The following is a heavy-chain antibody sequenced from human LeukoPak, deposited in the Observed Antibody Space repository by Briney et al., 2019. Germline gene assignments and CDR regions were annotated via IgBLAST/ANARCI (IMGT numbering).Heavy chain of an antibody. Sequence: ASVKVSCKASGYTFTSYYMHWVRQAPGQGLEWMGIINPSGGSTSYAQKFQGRVTMTTDTSTSTAYMELRSLRSDDTAVYYCARDRNRITMWNWGQGTLVTVSS. CDR2: INPSGGST. D-gene: IGHD3-10*02. V-gene: IGHV1-46*01. J-gene: IGHJ4*02. CDR3: ARDRNRITMWN. CDR1: GYTFTSYY.